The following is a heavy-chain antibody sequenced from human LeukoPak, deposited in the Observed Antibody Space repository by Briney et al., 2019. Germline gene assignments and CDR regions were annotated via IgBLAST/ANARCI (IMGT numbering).Heavy chain of an antibody. J-gene: IGHJ1*01. CDR2: TNHSGST. Sequence: SETLSLTCAVYGGSFSGYYWSWIRQPPGKGLEWIGETNHSGSTNYNPSLKSRVTISVDTSKNQFSLKLSSVTAADTAVYYCARGPIVVVPAAIRRYFQHWGQGTLVTVSS. V-gene: IGHV4-34*01. D-gene: IGHD2-2*02. CDR3: ARGPIVVVPAAIRRYFQH. CDR1: GGSFSGYY.